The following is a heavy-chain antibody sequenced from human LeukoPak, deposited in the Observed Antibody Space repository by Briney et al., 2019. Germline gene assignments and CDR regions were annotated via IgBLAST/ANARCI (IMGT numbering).Heavy chain of an antibody. CDR3: ARAAVTYYYYYYMDV. Sequence: SETLPLTCTVSGDSISSDYWSWIRQPPGKGLEWIGYIHYSGNTNYNPSLKSRVTISLDTSKNEFSLRLTSLTAADTAMYYCARAAVTYYYYYYMDVWGKGTTVTVSS. D-gene: IGHD4-11*01. CDR2: IHYSGNT. J-gene: IGHJ6*03. V-gene: IGHV4-59*01. CDR1: GDSISSDY.